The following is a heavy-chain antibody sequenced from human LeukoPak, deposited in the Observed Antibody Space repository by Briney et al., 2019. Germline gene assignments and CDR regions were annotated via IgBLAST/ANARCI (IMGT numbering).Heavy chain of an antibody. V-gene: IGHV1-69*04. Sequence: ASVRVSCKASGYSFSSYYMQWVRQAPGQGLEWMGRIIPILGIANYAQKFQGRVTITADKSTSTAYMELSSLRSEDTAVYYCARGVDRYDSSGYYPRGSPTLPEADYWGQGTLVTVSS. D-gene: IGHD3-22*01. CDR1: GYSFSSYY. J-gene: IGHJ4*02. CDR3: ARGVDRYDSSGYYPRGSPTLPEADY. CDR2: IIPILGIA.